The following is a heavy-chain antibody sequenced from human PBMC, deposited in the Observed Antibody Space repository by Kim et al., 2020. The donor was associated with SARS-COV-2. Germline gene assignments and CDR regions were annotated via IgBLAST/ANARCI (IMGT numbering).Heavy chain of an antibody. V-gene: IGHV3-23*01. CDR2: ISGSGGST. Sequence: GGSLRLSCAASGFTFSSYAMSWVRQAPGKGLEWVSAISGSGGSTYYADSVKGRFTISRDNSKNTLYLQMNSLRAEDTAVYYCAKISLIDGDRRRYYYYYGMDVWGQGTTVTVSS. J-gene: IGHJ6*02. CDR3: AKISLIDGDRRRYYYYYGMDV. CDR1: GFTFSSYA. D-gene: IGHD7-27*01.